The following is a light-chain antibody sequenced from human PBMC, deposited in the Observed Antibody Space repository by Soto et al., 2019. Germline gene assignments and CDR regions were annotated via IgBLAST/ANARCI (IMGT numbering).Light chain of an antibody. CDR1: SSDVGGYKY. CDR2: EVN. V-gene: IGLV2-14*01. J-gene: IGLJ3*02. Sequence: QSALTQPASVSGSPVQTITISCTGTSSDVGGYKYVSWYQQHPGKAPKRMIYEVNNRPSGVSNRFSGSKSGNTASLTISGLQAEDGADYDCSSFTRSSTWVFGGGSKLTVL. CDR3: SSFTRSSTWV.